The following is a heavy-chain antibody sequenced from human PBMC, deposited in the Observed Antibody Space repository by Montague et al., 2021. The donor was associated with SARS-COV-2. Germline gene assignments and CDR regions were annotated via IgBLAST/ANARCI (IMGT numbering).Heavy chain of an antibody. CDR1: GGSISSYY. Sequence: SETLSLTCTVSGGSISSYYWSWIRQPAGKGLEWIGRIYTSGSTNYNPSLKSRVTISVDTSKNQFSLKLSSVTAADTAVYYCARVSRGTIFGVVIRPYYYMDVWGKGTTVTVS. CDR2: IYTSGST. CDR3: ARVSRGTIFGVVIRPYYYMDV. J-gene: IGHJ6*03. D-gene: IGHD3-3*01. V-gene: IGHV4-4*07.